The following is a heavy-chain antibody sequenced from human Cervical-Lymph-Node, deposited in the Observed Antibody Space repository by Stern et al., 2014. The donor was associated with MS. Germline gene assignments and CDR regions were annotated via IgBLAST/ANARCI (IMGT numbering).Heavy chain of an antibody. D-gene: IGHD2-2*01. CDR1: GFTFDDYA. CDR2: LGWCGGYV. J-gene: IGHJ3*02. CDR3: VKDVTSTSVNAFDI. V-gene: IGHV3-9*01. Sequence: EVQLVESGGGLVQPGTSLRLSCAASGFTFDDYAMHWVRQAPGKGLEWVSGLGWCGGYVGYADSVKGRFTISRDNAKKSLYLQMDSLRSEDTALYYCVKDVTSTSVNAFDIWGQGTMVTVSS.